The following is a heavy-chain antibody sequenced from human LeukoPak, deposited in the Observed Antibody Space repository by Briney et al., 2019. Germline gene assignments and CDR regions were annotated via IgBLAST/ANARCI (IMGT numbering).Heavy chain of an antibody. D-gene: IGHD3-10*01. J-gene: IGHJ4*02. V-gene: IGHV3-23*01. CDR2: ISGSGGST. Sequence: GGSLRLSCAASGFTFSSYAMSWVRQAPGKGLDWVSAISGSGGSTYYADSVKGRLTISIDNSKNTLYLQMNSLRAEDTAVYYCAKDLVRGVIDYWGQGTLVTVSS. CDR3: AKDLVRGVIDY. CDR1: GFTFSSYA.